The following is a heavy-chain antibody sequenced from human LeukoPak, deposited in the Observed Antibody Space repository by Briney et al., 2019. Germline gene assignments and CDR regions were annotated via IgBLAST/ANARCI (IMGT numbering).Heavy chain of an antibody. D-gene: IGHD3-10*01. J-gene: IGHJ6*03. CDR3: ARDPGGYMDV. CDR2: ISSSGSTI. Sequence: GGSLRLSCAASGFTFNSYNMNWVRQAPGKGLEWVSYISSSGSTIFYADSVKGRFTISRDNAKNSLYLQMNSLRAEDTTVYYCARDPGGYMDVWGKGTTVTISS. CDR1: GFTFNSYN. V-gene: IGHV3-48*04.